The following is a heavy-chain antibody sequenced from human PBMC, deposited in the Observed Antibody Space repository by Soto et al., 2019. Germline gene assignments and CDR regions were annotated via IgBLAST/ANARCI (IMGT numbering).Heavy chain of an antibody. V-gene: IGHV3-23*01. CDR2: ISGSGGST. CDR3: AREGVVVIIHYYYYGRDV. Sequence: EVQLLESGGGLVQPGGSLRLSCAASGFTFSSYAMSWVRQAPGKGLEWVSAISGSGGSTYYADSVKGLFTISRDNSKNTLYLQMNSLRAEATTVYYCAREGVVVIIHYYYYGRDVAGQGTTVTVSS. D-gene: IGHD3-22*01. CDR1: GFTFSSYA. J-gene: IGHJ6*02.